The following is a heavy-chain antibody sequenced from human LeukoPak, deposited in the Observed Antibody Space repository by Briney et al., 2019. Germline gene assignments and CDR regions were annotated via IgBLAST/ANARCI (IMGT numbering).Heavy chain of an antibody. CDR3: ARGSSSGWFNFDY. V-gene: IGHV1-2*02. Sequence: ASVKVSCKASGYTFTGYYLHWVRQAPGQGLEWMGWINPNSGGTNYAQNFQGRVTMTRDTSISTAYMELSRLRSDDTAVYYCARGSSSGWFNFDYWGQGTLVTVSS. CDR2: INPNSGGT. D-gene: IGHD6-19*01. J-gene: IGHJ4*02. CDR1: GYTFTGYY.